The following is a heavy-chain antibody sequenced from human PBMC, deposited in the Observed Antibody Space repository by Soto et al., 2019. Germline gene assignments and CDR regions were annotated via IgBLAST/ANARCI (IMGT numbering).Heavy chain of an antibody. D-gene: IGHD6-19*01. CDR1: GYTFTSYY. CDR3: ARSPVAGALHFDY. Sequence: ASLKVSCKASGYTFTSYYMHWVRQVPGQGLEWMGIINPSGGSTSYAQKFQGRVTMTRDTSTSTAYMELSSLRSEDTAVYYCARSPVAGALHFDYWGLGTLVTVSS. CDR2: INPSGGST. J-gene: IGHJ4*02. V-gene: IGHV1-46*03.